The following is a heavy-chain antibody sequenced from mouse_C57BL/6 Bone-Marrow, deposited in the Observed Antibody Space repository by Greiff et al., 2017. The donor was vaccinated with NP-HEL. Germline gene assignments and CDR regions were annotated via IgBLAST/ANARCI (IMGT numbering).Heavy chain of an antibody. V-gene: IGHV1-82*01. CDR2: IYPGDGDT. J-gene: IGHJ2*01. Sequence: QLQQSGPELVKPGASVKISCKASGYAFSSSWMNWVKQRPGKGLEWIGRIYPGDGDTNYNGKFKGKATLTADKSSSTAYMQLSSLTSEDSAVYFCAREGGKKGFDYWGQGTTLTVSS. CDR3: AREGGKKGFDY. CDR1: GYAFSSSW. D-gene: IGHD2-1*01.